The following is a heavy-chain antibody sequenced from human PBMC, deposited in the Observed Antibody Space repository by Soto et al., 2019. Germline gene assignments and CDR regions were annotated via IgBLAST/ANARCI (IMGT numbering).Heavy chain of an antibody. J-gene: IGHJ6*02. CDR2: IYYSGST. CDR1: GGSISSYY. V-gene: IGHV4-59*01. Sequence: PSETLSLTCTVSGGSISSYYWSWIRQPPGKGLEWIGYIYYSGSTNYNPALKSRVTISVDTSKSQFSLKLSSVTAADTDVYYCASGGGWSPGYYYYGMDVWGQGTKVTVSS. D-gene: IGHD2-15*01. CDR3: ASGGGWSPGYYYYGMDV.